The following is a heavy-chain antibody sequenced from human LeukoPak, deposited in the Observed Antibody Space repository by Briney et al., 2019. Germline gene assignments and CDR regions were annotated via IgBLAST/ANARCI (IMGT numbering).Heavy chain of an antibody. V-gene: IGHV1-2*02. D-gene: IGHD3-22*01. CDR2: INPNSGGT. Sequence: ASVKVSCKASGYTFTGYYMHWVRQAPGQGLEWMGWINPNSGGTNYAQKFQGRVTMTRDTSISTAYMELSRLRSDDTAVYYCARIAGWYYDSSGYYYQGAFDIWGQGTMVTVSS. CDR1: GYTFTGYY. J-gene: IGHJ3*02. CDR3: ARIAGWYYDSSGYYYQGAFDI.